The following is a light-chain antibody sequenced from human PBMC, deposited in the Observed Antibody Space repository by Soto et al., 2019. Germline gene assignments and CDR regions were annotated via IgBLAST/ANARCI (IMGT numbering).Light chain of an antibody. CDR3: QQYGSPPIT. CDR2: GAS. J-gene: IGKJ5*01. V-gene: IGKV3-15*01. CDR1: QSVSSN. Sequence: EIVMMQSPATLSVSPGERAALSCRASQSVSSNLAWYQQKPGQAPRLLIYGASTRATGIPARFSGSGSGTEFTLTISSLQSEDFAVYYCQQYGSPPITFGQGTRLEI.